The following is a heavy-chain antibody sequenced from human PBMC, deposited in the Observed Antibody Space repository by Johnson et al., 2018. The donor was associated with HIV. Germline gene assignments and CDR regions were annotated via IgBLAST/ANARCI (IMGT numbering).Heavy chain of an antibody. CDR2: IGASGGST. V-gene: IGHV3-66*02. D-gene: IGHD4-17*01. CDR3: ARVTSSVTTAKYGAFDI. CDR1: GFTVSSNY. Sequence: VQLVESGGGLVQPGGSLRLSCAASGFTVSSNYMSWVRQAPGKGLEWVSVIGASGGSTFYAASVTGRFTISRDNSKNTLYLQMNSLRAEDTAVYYCARVTSSVTTAKYGAFDIWGQGTMVTVSS. J-gene: IGHJ3*02.